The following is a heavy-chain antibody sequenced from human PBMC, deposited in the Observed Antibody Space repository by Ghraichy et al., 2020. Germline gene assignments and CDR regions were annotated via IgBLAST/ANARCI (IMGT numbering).Heavy chain of an antibody. CDR1: GYTFTGYY. D-gene: IGHD6-13*01. J-gene: IGHJ4*02. Sequence: ASVKVSCKASGYTFTGYYMHWVRQAPGQGLEWMGWINPNSGGTNYAQKFQGRVTMTRDTSISTAYMELSRLRSDDTAVYYCARNTYAKYSSSWYPFDYWGQGTLVTVSS. CDR2: INPNSGGT. V-gene: IGHV1-2*02. CDR3: ARNTYAKYSSSWYPFDY.